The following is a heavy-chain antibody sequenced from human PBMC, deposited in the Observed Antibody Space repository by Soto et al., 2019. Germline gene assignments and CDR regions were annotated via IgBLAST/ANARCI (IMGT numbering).Heavy chain of an antibody. V-gene: IGHV3-74*01. CDR2: INSDGSSS. J-gene: IGHJ3*02. CDR1: GFTFSSYW. Sequence: EVQLVESGGGLVQPGGSLRLSCAAFGFTFSSYWMHWVRQAPGKGLVWVSRINSDGSSSTYADSVKGRFTISRDNAKNTLYLQMNSLRVEDTAVYHCAKADYRARGAFDIWGQGTMVTVPS. D-gene: IGHD4-4*01. CDR3: AKADYRARGAFDI.